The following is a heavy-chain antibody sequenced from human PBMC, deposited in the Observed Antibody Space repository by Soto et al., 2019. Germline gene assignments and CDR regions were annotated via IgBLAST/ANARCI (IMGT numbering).Heavy chain of an antibody. CDR3: AKRGPGSDYYYGIDV. J-gene: IGHJ6*02. CDR2: ISGSGSST. Sequence: GGSLRLSCAASGFTFDTYAMSWVRQTPGKGLEWVSTISGSGSSTYYAESVKGRFTISRDNIRNMVHLQLSSLRAEDAAVYYCAKRGPGSDYYYGIDVWGQGTTVTVSS. V-gene: IGHV3-23*01. CDR1: GFTFDTYA. D-gene: IGHD6-19*01.